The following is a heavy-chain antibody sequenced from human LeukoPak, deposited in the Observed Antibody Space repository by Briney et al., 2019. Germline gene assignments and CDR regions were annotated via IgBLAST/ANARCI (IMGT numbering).Heavy chain of an antibody. CDR2: IWYDGSNK. Sequence: GGSLRLSCAASGFTFSTYGMHWVRQAPGKGLEWVAVIWYDGSNKYYADSVKGRFTISRDNSKNTLYLQMNSLRAEDTAVYYCGRDLFMIVVPGQNVLDYWGQGTLVAVSS. CDR3: GRDLFMIVVPGQNVLDY. V-gene: IGHV3-33*01. D-gene: IGHD3-22*01. J-gene: IGHJ4*02. CDR1: GFTFSTYG.